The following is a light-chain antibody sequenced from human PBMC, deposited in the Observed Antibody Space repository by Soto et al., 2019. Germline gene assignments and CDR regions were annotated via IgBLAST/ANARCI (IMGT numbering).Light chain of an antibody. J-gene: IGKJ4*01. CDR2: GAS. CDR1: QSIGND. CDR3: QQYDRWPLT. Sequence: EVVMTQSPATLSVSPGERATLSCRASQSIGNDLAWYQQKPDQAPRLLIYGASSRATDIPARFSGSGSGTEFSLTISSLQSEDFAVYYCQQYDRWPLTFGGGTNLEIK. V-gene: IGKV3-15*01.